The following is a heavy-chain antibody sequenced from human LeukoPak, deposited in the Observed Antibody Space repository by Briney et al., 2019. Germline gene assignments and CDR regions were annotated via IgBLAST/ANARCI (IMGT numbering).Heavy chain of an antibody. Sequence: GGSLRLPCTRSGFPLCRFRMLWLRQTPGRALEWVAFMRYDGKTEYYADSVKGRFTIAREDSHSTVHLHMKDLRPDDAAVYFCAKDLNTVVMQYFDSWGQGTLVSVSS. CDR1: GFPLCRFR. J-gene: IGHJ4*02. CDR3: AKDLNTVVMQYFDS. D-gene: IGHD2-21*01. V-gene: IGHV3-30*02. CDR2: MRYDGKTE.